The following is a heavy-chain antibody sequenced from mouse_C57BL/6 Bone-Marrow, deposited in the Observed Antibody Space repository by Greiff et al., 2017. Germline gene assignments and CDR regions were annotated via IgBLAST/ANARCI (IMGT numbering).Heavy chain of an antibody. V-gene: IGHV1-54*01. CDR3: ASSDFYGSSPYYFDY. J-gene: IGHJ2*01. Sequence: VQLQQSGAELVRPGTSVKVSCKASGYAFTNYLIEWVKQRPGQGLEWIGVINPGSGGTNYNEKFKGKATLTADKSSSTAYMELSSLTSEDSAVYFCASSDFYGSSPYYFDYWGQGTTLTVSS. D-gene: IGHD1-1*01. CDR1: GYAFTNYL. CDR2: INPGSGGT.